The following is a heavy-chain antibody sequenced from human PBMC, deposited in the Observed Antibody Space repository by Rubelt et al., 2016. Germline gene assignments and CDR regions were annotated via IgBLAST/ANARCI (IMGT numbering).Heavy chain of an antibody. D-gene: IGHD4-17*01. CDR1: GFTFSSYG. CDR2: ISNNGNSI. J-gene: IGHJ4*01. Sequence: GGGLVQTGGSLRLSFSASGFTFSSYGMHWVRQAPGKGLEYVSAISNNGNSIYYADYVRGRFTISRDNAKNTLYLQMSSQRAADTALYSCVKDKNPDGNYPMGFYLDFWGHGTLVTVSS. V-gene: IGHV3-64D*06. CDR3: VKDKNPDGNYPMGFYLDF.